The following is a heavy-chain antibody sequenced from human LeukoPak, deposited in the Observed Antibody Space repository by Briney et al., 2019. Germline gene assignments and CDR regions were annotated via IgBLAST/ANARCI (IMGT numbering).Heavy chain of an antibody. CDR3: ARFVRYYDFWSGLTPDY. V-gene: IGHV4-39*01. D-gene: IGHD3-3*01. Sequence: SETLSLTCTVSGGSISSSSYYWGWIRQPPGKGLEWIGSIYYSGSTYYNPSLKSRVTISVNTSNNQFSLKLSSVTAADTAVYYCARFVRYYDFWSGLTPDYWGQGTLVTVSS. J-gene: IGHJ4*02. CDR2: IYYSGST. CDR1: GGSISSSSYY.